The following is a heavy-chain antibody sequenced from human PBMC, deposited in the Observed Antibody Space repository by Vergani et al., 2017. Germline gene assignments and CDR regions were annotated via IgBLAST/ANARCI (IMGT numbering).Heavy chain of an antibody. J-gene: IGHJ4*02. V-gene: IGHV1-46*01. Sequence: QVQVVQSGAEVKKSGASVKVSCKTSGYTFSNYYMHWVRQAPGQGLEWMGIINPSGGHTNYAQKFQGRVTITRDMSTSTAYMELSSLRSEDTAVYYCAAVWYSSGGGDYWGQGTLVTVSS. CDR3: AAVWYSSGGGDY. CDR2: INPSGGHT. D-gene: IGHD6-19*01. CDR1: GYTFSNYY.